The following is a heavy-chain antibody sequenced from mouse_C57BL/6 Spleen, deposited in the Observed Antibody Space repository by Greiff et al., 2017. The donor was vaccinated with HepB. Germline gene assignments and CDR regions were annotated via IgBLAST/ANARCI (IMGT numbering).Heavy chain of an antibody. CDR2: IDPSDSYT. Sequence: QVQLQQPGAELVMPGASVKLSCKASGYTFTSYWMHWVKQRPGQGLEWIGEIDPSDSYTNYNQKFKGKSTSTVDKSSSTAYLQLSSPTSEYSAFYYCAIFRYWGQGTTLTVSS. V-gene: IGHV1-69*01. CDR3: AIFRY. J-gene: IGHJ2*01. CDR1: GYTFTSYW.